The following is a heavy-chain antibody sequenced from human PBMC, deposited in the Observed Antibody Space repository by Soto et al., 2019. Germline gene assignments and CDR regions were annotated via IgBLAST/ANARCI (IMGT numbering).Heavy chain of an antibody. CDR1: GFTLSMSA. J-gene: IGHJ3*01. V-gene: IGHV3-23*01. Sequence: GGALRLCCASSGFTLSMSAVNLVRRAPGKGLEWVSYISDSGDRTYYADSVKGRFAISRDRSKNTVSLQMDSLRAEDTAVYYCAKDRGIIVKAGDAFDVWGQGTKATVSS. D-gene: IGHD3-16*02. CDR2: ISDSGDRT. CDR3: AKDRGIIVKAGDAFDV.